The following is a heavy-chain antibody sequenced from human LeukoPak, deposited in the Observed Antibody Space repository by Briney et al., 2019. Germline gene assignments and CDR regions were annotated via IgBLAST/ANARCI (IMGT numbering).Heavy chain of an antibody. J-gene: IGHJ4*02. V-gene: IGHV4-39*01. CDR1: GVSISSSSYY. CDR3: ARRGSGWFFDY. D-gene: IGHD6-19*01. Sequence: SETLSLTCTVSGVSISSSSYYWGWIRQPPGKGLEWIGSIYYSGSTYYNPSLESRVTISVDTSKNQFSLKLSSVTAADTAVYYCARRGSGWFFDYWGQGTLVTVSS. CDR2: IYYSGST.